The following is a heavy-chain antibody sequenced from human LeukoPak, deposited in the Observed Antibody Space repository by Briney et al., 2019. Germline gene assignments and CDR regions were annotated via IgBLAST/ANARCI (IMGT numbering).Heavy chain of an antibody. D-gene: IGHD3-16*02. CDR2: IYYSGST. CDR1: GCSISSSSYF. J-gene: IGHJ4*02. Sequence: PSETLSLTGTGSGCSISSSSYFWRWIRQPPGKRLEWIGSIYYSGSTYYNPPLKSRVTISVDTSKNQFSLKLSSVTAADTAVYYCARHRSYDYVWGSYRSECFDYWGQGTLVTVSS. CDR3: ARHRSYDYVWGSYRSECFDY. V-gene: IGHV4-39*07.